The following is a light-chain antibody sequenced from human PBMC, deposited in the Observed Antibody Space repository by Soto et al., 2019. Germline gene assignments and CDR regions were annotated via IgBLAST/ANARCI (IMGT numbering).Light chain of an antibody. J-gene: IGLJ1*01. CDR3: CSYVGARRYV. CDR1: ISDVGSSNL. V-gene: IGLV2-23*01. Sequence: QSVLAQPASVSGSPGQSITISCAGSISDVGSSNLVSWYQQHPGKVPKLMIYEGNRRPSGVSSRFSGSNSGKTASLTISGLQAEDEADYYCCSYVGARRYVFVIGTKVTVL. CDR2: EGN.